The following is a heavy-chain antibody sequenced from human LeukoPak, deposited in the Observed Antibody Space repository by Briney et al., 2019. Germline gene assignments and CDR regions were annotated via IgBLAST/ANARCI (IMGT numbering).Heavy chain of an antibody. CDR1: GFTFSSYA. CDR2: ISGSGGST. Sequence: PGGSLRLSCAASGFTFSSYAMTWVRQAPGKGLEWVSTISGSGGSTYSADSVKGRFTISRHNSKNTLYLQMSSLRAEDTAVYYCAKDGSSSWYYYYYGVDVWGQGTTVTVSS. D-gene: IGHD6-13*01. V-gene: IGHV3-23*01. J-gene: IGHJ6*02. CDR3: AKDGSSSWYYYYYGVDV.